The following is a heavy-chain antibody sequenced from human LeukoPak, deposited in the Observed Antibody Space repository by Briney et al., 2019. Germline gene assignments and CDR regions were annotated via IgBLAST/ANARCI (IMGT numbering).Heavy chain of an antibody. CDR1: GGSISSYY. CDR2: IYYSGST. Sequence: SSETLSLTCTLSGGSISSYYWSWIRQPPGKGLEWIGYIYYSGSTNYNPSLKSRVTISVDTSKNQFSMKLSSVTAADTAVYYCARDSTGDDAFDIWGQGTMVTVSS. V-gene: IGHV4-59*01. CDR3: ARDSTGDDAFDI. J-gene: IGHJ3*02. D-gene: IGHD7-27*01.